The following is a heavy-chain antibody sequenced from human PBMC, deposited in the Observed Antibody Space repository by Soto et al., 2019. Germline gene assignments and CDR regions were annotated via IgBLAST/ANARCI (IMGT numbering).Heavy chain of an antibody. CDR3: ARGGCSSTSCQYYYYYYMDV. CDR2: INPSGGST. CDR1: GYTFTSYY. D-gene: IGHD2-2*01. Sequence: QVQLVQSGAEVKKPGASVKVSCKASGYTFTSYYMHWVRQAPGQGLEWMGIINPSGGSTSYAQKFQGRVTMTRDTSTNTVYMELSSLRSEDTAVYYCARGGCSSTSCQYYYYYYMDVWGKGTTVTVSS. J-gene: IGHJ6*03. V-gene: IGHV1-46*03.